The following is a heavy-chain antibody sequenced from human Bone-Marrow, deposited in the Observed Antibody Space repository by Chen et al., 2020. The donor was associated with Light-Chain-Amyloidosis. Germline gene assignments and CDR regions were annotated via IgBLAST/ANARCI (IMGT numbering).Heavy chain of an antibody. V-gene: IGHV1-2*02. CDR3: AREKYSSSSRRWFDP. Sequence: QVQLVQSGADVKKPGASVKVSCKASGYTFTDYYVHWVRQAPGQGLEWMGWINPNSGDTNYEQKFQDRVTMTRDTSISTAYMELSRLTSDDTALYYCAREKYSSSSRRWFDPWGQGTLVTVSS. CDR1: GYTFTDYY. D-gene: IGHD6-6*01. J-gene: IGHJ5*02. CDR2: INPNSGDT.